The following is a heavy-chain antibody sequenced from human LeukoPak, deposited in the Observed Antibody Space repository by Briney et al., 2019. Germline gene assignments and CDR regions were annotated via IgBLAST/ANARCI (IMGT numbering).Heavy chain of an antibody. J-gene: IGHJ4*02. CDR1: AFTLTYFD. D-gene: IGHD6-25*01. CDR3: AKDADERHSGAIAWYFGS. CDR2: VSRGGATP. V-gene: IGHV3-23*01. Sequence: AGSLTLSCAAYAFTLTYFDMRRLRPAPGMGLVGVSIVSRGGATPYYADSVKGRFTVSRDISRNTVYLQMNSLRAEETAIYFCAKDADERHSGAIAWYFGSWGQGPLVSVSS.